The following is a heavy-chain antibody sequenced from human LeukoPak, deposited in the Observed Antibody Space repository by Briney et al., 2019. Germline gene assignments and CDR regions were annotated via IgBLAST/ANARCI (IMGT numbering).Heavy chain of an antibody. CDR2: ISSSGSTI. V-gene: IGHV3-11*04. CDR1: GFTFSDYY. D-gene: IGHD2-2*01. CDR3: ARDICSSTSCYIAYNWFDP. J-gene: IGHJ5*02. Sequence: GGSLRLSCAASGFTFSDYYMSWIRQAPGKGLEWVSYISSSGSTIYYADSVKGRFTISRDNAKNSLYLQMNSLRAEDTAVYYCARDICSSTSCYIAYNWFDPWGQGTLVTASS.